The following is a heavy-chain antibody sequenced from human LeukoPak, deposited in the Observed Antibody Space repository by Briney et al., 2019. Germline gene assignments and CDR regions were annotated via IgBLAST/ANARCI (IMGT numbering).Heavy chain of an antibody. CDR3: AKVGGYCSSTSCRRDY. D-gene: IGHD2-2*01. Sequence: PGGSLRLSCAASGFNFSSYGMHWVRQAPGKGLEWVAFIRYDGSNKYYADSVKGRFTISRDNSKNTLYLQMNSLRAEDTAVYYCAKVGGYCSSTSCRRDYWGQGTLVTVSS. V-gene: IGHV3-30*02. CDR1: GFNFSSYG. J-gene: IGHJ4*02. CDR2: IRYDGSNK.